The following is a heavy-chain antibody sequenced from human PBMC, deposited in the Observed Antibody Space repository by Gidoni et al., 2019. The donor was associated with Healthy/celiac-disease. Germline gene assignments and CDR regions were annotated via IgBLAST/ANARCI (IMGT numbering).Heavy chain of an antibody. Sequence: TFSSYWMHWVRQAPGKGLVWVSRINSDGSSTSYADSVKGRFTISRDNAKNTLYLQMNSLRAEDTAVYYCATHVSGWDGDYWGQGTLVTVSS. CDR2: INSDGSST. D-gene: IGHD6-19*01. CDR1: TFSSYW. CDR3: ATHVSGWDGDY. J-gene: IGHJ4*02. V-gene: IGHV3-74*01.